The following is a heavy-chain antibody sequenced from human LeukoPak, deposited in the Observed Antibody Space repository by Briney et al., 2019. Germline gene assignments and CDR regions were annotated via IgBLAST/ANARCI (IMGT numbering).Heavy chain of an antibody. J-gene: IGHJ4*02. V-gene: IGHV4-39*01. CDR2: IYYSGST. CDR1: GGSISSSSYY. Sequence: SETLSLTCTVSGGSISSSSYYWGWIRQPPGKGLEWIGSIYYSGSTYYNPSLKSRVTISVDTSKNQFSLKLSSVTAADTAVYYCARGPPYSSSWYIYWGQGTLVTVSS. D-gene: IGHD6-13*01. CDR3: ARGPPYSSSWYIY.